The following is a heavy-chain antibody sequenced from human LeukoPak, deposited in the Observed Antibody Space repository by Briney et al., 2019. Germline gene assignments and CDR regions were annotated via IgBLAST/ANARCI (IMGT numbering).Heavy chain of an antibody. V-gene: IGHV4-59*08. Sequence: SETLSLTCTVSGGSISTYYWSWIRQPPGRGLEWIGYIYFTGSTNYHPSLQSRVTISVDTSKNQFSLKLTSVTAADTAVYYCARHCASGTCAFDIWGQGTMVTVSS. CDR2: IYFTGST. J-gene: IGHJ3*02. CDR3: ARHCASGTCAFDI. CDR1: GGSISTYY. D-gene: IGHD6-13*01.